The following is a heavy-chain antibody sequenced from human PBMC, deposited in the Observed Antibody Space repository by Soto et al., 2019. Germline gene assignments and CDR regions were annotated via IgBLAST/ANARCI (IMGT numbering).Heavy chain of an antibody. CDR3: VRYTGTYPYYFAS. J-gene: IGHJ4*02. D-gene: IGHD1-26*01. CDR1: GGSLGSYY. Sequence: PSENLSLTCTVSGGSLGSYYWSWIRQPPGKGLEWIGYVFYTGRANYNASLKSRVSISLDTSNYQFSLKLSSVTAADTAVYYFVRYTGTYPYYFASCGQGTLVIVSS. V-gene: IGHV4-59*03. CDR2: VFYTGRA.